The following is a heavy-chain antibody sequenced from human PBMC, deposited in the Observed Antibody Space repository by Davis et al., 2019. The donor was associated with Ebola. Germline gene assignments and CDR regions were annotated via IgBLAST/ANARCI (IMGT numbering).Heavy chain of an antibody. J-gene: IGHJ6*02. D-gene: IGHD5-24*01. V-gene: IGHV4-34*01. CDR1: GGSFSGYY. CDR3: ARGSKATKRWLQNLRDYYGMDV. Sequence: SETLSLTCAVYGGSFSGYYWSWIRQPPGKGLEWIGEINHSGSTNYNPSLKSRVTISVDTSKNQFSLKLSSVTAEDTAVYYCARGSKATKRWLQNLRDYYGMDVWGQGTTVTVSS. CDR2: INHSGST.